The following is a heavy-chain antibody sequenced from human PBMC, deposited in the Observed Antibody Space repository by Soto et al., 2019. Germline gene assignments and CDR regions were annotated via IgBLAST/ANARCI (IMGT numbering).Heavy chain of an antibody. D-gene: IGHD6-13*01. CDR1: GFTFSSYA. Sequence: GGSLRLSCAASGFTFSSYAMHWVRQAPGKGLEWVAVISYDGSNKYYADSVKGRFTISRDNSKNTLYLQMNSLRAENTAVYYCARGPYSSSWYTTFFDYWGQGTLVTVSS. J-gene: IGHJ4*02. CDR2: ISYDGSNK. V-gene: IGHV3-30-3*01. CDR3: ARGPYSSSWYTTFFDY.